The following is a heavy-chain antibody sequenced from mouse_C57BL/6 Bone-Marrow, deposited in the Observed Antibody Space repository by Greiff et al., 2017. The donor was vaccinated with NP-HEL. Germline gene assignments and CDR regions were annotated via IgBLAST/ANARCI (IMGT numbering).Heavy chain of an antibody. V-gene: IGHV1-63*01. Sequence: VMLVESGAELVRPGTSVKMSCKASGYTFTNYWIGWAKQRPGHGLEWIGNIYPGGGYTNYNEKFKGKATLTADKSSSTAYIQFSSLTSEDSAIYYSTREPQNYYGSSYGFAYWGQGTLVTVSA. CDR3: TREPQNYYGSSYGFAY. CDR2: IYPGGGYT. J-gene: IGHJ3*01. CDR1: GYTFTNYW. D-gene: IGHD1-1*01.